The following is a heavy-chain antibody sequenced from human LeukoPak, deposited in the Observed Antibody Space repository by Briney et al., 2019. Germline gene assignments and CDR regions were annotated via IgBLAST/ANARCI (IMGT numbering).Heavy chain of an antibody. CDR2: IYHCGST. Sequence: ASETLSLTRAVYGGSFSSSYWNWIRQPPGKGREWFGEIYHCGSTRYNPSPWRRVTISVDTAKNQFSQTLSSVTAAAAAVYYCARGRGGMLRGLTLNYYYYGMDVWGQGATVTVSS. D-gene: IGHD3-10*01. CDR1: GGSFSSSY. J-gene: IGHJ6*02. CDR3: ARGRGGMLRGLTLNYYYYGMDV. V-gene: IGHV4-34*01.